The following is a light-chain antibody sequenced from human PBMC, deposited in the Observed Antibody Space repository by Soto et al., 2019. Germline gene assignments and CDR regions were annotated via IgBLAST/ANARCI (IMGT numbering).Light chain of an antibody. J-gene: IGKJ1*01. CDR3: QQYDSTPPT. CDR2: GAS. Sequence: EIVLTQSPGTLSLSPGERATLSCRASQSVNSNYLAWYQRKPGQAPRLLIYGASNRATDIPYRFSASGSGTAFTLTITRVEAEDFAVYYCQQYDSTPPTFGQGTKVEVK. V-gene: IGKV3-20*01. CDR1: QSVNSNY.